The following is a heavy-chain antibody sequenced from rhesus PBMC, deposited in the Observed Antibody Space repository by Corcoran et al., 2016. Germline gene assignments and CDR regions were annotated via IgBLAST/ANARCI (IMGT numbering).Heavy chain of an antibody. CDR3: NLTYWTDWYYFDY. V-gene: IGHV3-134*01. J-gene: IGHJ4*01. D-gene: IGHD3-22*01. CDR1: GFTFDDYA. Sequence: EVQLVESGGGLVQPGGSLRLSCAASGFTFDDYAMSWVRQAPGEGLEGVSRISWNSGTRYYADSVKGRFTSSRDNAKNSLFRQMDSLSAEDTAVYYCNLTYWTDWYYFDYWGQGVLVTVSS. CDR2: ISWNSGTR.